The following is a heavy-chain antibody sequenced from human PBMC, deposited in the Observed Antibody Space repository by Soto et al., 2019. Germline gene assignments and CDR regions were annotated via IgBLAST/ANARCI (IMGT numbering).Heavy chain of an antibody. CDR2: ISTRSSTI. D-gene: IGHD2-2*01. Sequence: EVQLVESGGGLVQPGGTLRLSCAVSGFTFSAYSMNWLRQAPGEGLEWVSYISTRSSTIYYADSVTGRFTISKDDAKKSLDLQMNSLRAEDTTVYYCARLSCDTTSCPRHYFDYWGEGTLVTVSS. J-gene: IGHJ4*02. CDR1: GFTFSAYS. CDR3: ARLSCDTTSCPRHYFDY. V-gene: IGHV3-48*01.